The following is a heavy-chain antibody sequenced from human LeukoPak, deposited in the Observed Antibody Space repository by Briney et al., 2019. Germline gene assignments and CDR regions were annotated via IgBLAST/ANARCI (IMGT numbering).Heavy chain of an antibody. CDR1: GYSFTSWW. J-gene: IGHJ4*02. Sequence: GESLKISCRTSGYSFTSWWIGWVRQMPGKGLEWMGIISPGDSATKYSPSFQGQVTISVDKSISTAYLQWSSLQASDTAMYFCARENYGGGDHWGQGTLVTVSS. V-gene: IGHV5-51*01. CDR2: ISPGDSAT. D-gene: IGHD4-23*01. CDR3: ARENYGGGDH.